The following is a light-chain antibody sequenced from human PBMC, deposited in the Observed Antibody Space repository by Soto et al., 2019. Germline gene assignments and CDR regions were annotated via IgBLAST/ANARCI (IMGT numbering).Light chain of an antibody. J-gene: IGKJ1*01. CDR2: EVS. CDR3: QHYSGDRAT. Sequence: DILFTQSPSTLSASVGDRVTISFRASQSINKWLAWYQHKPGKAPNLLIYEVSTLHSGVPSRFSGSGSGTEFTLTISSLRPDDFATYYCQHYSGDRATFGQGTKVDIK. V-gene: IGKV1-5*03. CDR1: QSINKW.